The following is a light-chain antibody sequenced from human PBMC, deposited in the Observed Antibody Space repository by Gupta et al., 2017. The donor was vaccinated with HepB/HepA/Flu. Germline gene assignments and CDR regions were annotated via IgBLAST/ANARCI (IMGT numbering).Light chain of an antibody. J-gene: IGKJ2*01. CDR1: QSVISSY. CDR2: GTS. Sequence: EIVLTQSPSTLSLSPGERVTLSCRASQSVISSYLVWYQQKPGQAPSLVIYGTSNRATGIPDRLTGSGSGTDFTLTISRLEPEDFAVYYCQHYGTSLYTFGQGTKLEIK. V-gene: IGKV3-20*01. CDR3: QHYGTSLYT.